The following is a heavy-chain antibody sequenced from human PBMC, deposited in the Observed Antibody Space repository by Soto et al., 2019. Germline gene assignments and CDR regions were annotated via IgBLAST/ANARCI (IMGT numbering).Heavy chain of an antibody. CDR3: AKVPSQYIWGSYLRYYDY. Sequence: EVQMLESGGGLVQPGGSLRLSCAASGFPFSNYAMTWVSQAPGKGLEWVSGISGNTGHAYYADSVKDRFTISRDNSKNTLYLQMDSLRAEDTAVYYCAKVPSQYIWGSYLRYYDYWGQGTLVTVSS. V-gene: IGHV3-23*01. CDR1: GFPFSNYA. D-gene: IGHD3-16*02. CDR2: ISGNTGHA. J-gene: IGHJ4*02.